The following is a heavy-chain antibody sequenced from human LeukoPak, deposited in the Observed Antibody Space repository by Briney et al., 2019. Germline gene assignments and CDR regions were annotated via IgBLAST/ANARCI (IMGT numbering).Heavy chain of an antibody. D-gene: IGHD3-16*02. CDR1: GVSISSGGYY. V-gene: IGHV4-31*03. CDR2: MIYSGYT. CDR3: ARDAKYVWGNYRWFDP. Sequence: SETLSLTCTVSGVSISSGGYYWSWIRQHPGKGLEWIGYMIYSGYTHYNPSLKSRVTISVDTSNNQFFLKLSSVTAADTAVYYCARDAKYVWGNYRWFDPWGQGILVTVSS. J-gene: IGHJ5*02.